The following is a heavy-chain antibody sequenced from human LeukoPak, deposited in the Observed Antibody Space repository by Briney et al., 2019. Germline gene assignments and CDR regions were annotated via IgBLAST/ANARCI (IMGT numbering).Heavy chain of an antibody. Sequence: GGSLRLSCAASGFTFSSYWMRWVRHAPGRGLEWVANIKEDGSDKYYVDFAKAPFTISRDNAKNSLYLQMNSLRAEDTAVYYCAREYCTNGVCYNQGYYFDYWGQGTLVTASS. CDR3: AREYCTNGVCYNQGYYFDY. CDR1: GFTFSSYW. V-gene: IGHV3-7*01. CDR2: IKEDGSDK. J-gene: IGHJ4*02. D-gene: IGHD2-8*01.